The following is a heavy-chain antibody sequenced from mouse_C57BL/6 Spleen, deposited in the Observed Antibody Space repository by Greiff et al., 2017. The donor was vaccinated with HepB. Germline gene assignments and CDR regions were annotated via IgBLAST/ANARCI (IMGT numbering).Heavy chain of an antibody. D-gene: IGHD2-5*01. V-gene: IGHV5-15*01. CDR3: ARQEDSNYAWIAY. J-gene: IGHJ3*01. Sequence: EVQLQESGGGLVQPGGSLKLSCAASGFTFSDYGMAWVRQAPRKGPEWVAFISNLAYSNYYADTVTGRFTISRENAKNTPYLEMSSLRSEDTAMYYCARQEDSNYAWIAYWGQGTLVTVSA. CDR2: ISNLAYSN. CDR1: GFTFSDYG.